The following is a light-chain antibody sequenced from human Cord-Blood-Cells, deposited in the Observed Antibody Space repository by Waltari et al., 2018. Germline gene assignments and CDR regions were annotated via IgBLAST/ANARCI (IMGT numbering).Light chain of an antibody. CDR3: QQYYSTPRT. CDR1: PSVLYSSNNKNY. V-gene: IGKV4-1*01. CDR2: WAS. Sequence: DIVMTQSPDSLAVSLGERATINCKSSPSVLYSSNNKNYLAWYQQKPGQPPKLHIYWASTRESGVPDRFSGSGSGTDFTLTISSLQAEDVAVYYCQQYYSTPRTFGQGTKVEIK. J-gene: IGKJ1*01.